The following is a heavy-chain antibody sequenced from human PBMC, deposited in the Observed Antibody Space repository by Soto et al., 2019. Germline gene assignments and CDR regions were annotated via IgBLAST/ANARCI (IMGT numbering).Heavy chain of an antibody. CDR2: IYYSGST. J-gene: IGHJ5*02. CDR1: GGSISSYY. Sequence: SETLSLTCTVYGGSISSYYWSWIRQPPGKGLEWIGYIYYSGSTNYNPSLKSRVTISVDTSKNQFSLKLSSVTAADTAVYYCARGGVVVKGNWFDPWGQGTLVTVSS. CDR3: ARGGVVVKGNWFDP. D-gene: IGHD3-22*01. V-gene: IGHV4-59*01.